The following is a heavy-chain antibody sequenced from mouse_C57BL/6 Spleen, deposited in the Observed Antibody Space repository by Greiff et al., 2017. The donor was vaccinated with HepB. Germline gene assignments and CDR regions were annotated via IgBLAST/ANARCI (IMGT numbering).Heavy chain of an antibody. Sequence: QVQLQQSGAELVRPGASVTLSCKASGYTFTDYEMHWVKQTPVHGLEWIGAIDPETGGTAYNQKFKGKAILTADKSSSTAYMELRSLTSEDSAVYYCTRGLGYFDDWGQGTTLTVSS. D-gene: IGHD4-1*01. J-gene: IGHJ2*01. CDR3: TRGLGYFDD. CDR2: IDPETGGT. CDR1: GYTFTDYE. V-gene: IGHV1-15*01.